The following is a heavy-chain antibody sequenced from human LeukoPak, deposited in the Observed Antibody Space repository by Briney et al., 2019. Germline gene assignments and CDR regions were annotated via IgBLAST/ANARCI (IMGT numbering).Heavy chain of an antibody. J-gene: IGHJ3*02. Sequence: GGSLRLSCAASGFTFSSYGMSWVRQAPGKGLEWVSAISGSGGSTYYADSMGRFTISRDNSKNTLYLQMNSLRAEDTAVYYCAKILLIGSNEAYAFDIWGQGTMSTVSS. CDR3: AKILLIGSNEAYAFDI. CDR2: ISGSGGST. V-gene: IGHV3-23*01. CDR1: GFTFSSYG. D-gene: IGHD1-26*01.